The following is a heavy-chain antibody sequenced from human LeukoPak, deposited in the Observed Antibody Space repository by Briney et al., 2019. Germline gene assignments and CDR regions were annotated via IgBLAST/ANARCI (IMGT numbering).Heavy chain of an antibody. CDR1: GSSFSTYA. CDR3: AKCYYDSSGYYFGAFDI. CDR2: ISGSGGSK. V-gene: IGHV3-23*01. D-gene: IGHD3-22*01. Sequence: GGSLRPSCAASGSSFSTYAMSWVRYAPEKGLEWVSAISGSGGSKYYPDSVKGRFTISRDNSKNTLYLQMSSLRAEDTAVYYCAKCYYDSSGYYFGAFDIWGQGTMVTVSS. J-gene: IGHJ3*02.